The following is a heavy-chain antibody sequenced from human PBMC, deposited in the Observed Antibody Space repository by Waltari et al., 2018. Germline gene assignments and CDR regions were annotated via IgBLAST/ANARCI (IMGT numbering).Heavy chain of an antibody. V-gene: IGHV3-74*01. CDR3: ASHRPGGYGMDV. J-gene: IGHJ6*02. Sequence: WMFWVRQVTGKGLVWVSTITSDGSRTRYADSVKGRFTISRDNAKNTLYLQTNSLRAEDTAVYYCASHRPGGYGMDVWGHGTTVTVSS. D-gene: IGHD2-15*01. CDR2: ITSDGSRT. CDR1: W.